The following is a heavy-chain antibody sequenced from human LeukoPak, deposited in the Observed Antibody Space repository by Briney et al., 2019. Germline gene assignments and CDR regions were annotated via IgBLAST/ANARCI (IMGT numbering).Heavy chain of an antibody. CDR2: IHYTGST. D-gene: IGHD6-13*01. V-gene: IGHV4-59*08. CDR3: ARHSSSWYPDY. Sequence: PSETLTLTCTVSGGSIRSYYWSWIRQPPGKGLEWIGYIHYTGSTNYNPSLKNRVTISVDTSKNQFSLQLSSVTATDMAVYFCARHSSSWYPDYWGQGTLVTVSS. J-gene: IGHJ4*02. CDR1: GGSIRSYY.